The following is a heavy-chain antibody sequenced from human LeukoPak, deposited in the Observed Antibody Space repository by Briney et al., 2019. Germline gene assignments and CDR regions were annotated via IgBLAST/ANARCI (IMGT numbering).Heavy chain of an antibody. CDR2: IYYSGST. J-gene: IGHJ5*02. CDR3: ARGRAEYVWGSYRPEVNWFDP. D-gene: IGHD3-16*02. Sequence: SETLSLTCTVSGCSISSGGYYWSWIRQHPGKGLEWIGYIYYSGSTYYNPSLKSRVTISVDTSKNQFSLKLSSVTAADTAVYYCARGRAEYVWGSYRPEVNWFDPWGQGTLVTVSS. CDR1: GCSISSGGYY. V-gene: IGHV4-31*03.